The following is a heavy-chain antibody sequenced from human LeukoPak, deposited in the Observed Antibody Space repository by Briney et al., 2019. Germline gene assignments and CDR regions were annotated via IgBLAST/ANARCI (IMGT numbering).Heavy chain of an antibody. D-gene: IGHD1-26*01. CDR2: ISAYNGNT. V-gene: IGHV1-18*04. J-gene: IGHJ4*02. CDR1: GYTFTSYY. CDR3: ARDKGATPFDY. Sequence: GASVKVSCKASGYTFTSYYMHWVRQAPGQGLEWMGWISAYNGNTNYAQKLQGRVTMTTDTSTSTAYMELRSLRSDDTAVYYCARDKGATPFDYWGQGTLVTLSS.